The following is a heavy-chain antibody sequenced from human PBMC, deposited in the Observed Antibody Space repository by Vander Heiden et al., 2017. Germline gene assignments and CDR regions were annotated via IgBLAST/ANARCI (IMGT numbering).Heavy chain of an antibody. D-gene: IGHD2-15*01. V-gene: IGHV3-21*01. CDR2: ISSSRSYI. CDR3: ARDRNCSGGSCSPYYFDY. Sequence: EVQLVESGGGLVKPGGSMRLSCAASGFTFSSYSMNWVRQAQGEGLEWVSSISSSRSYIYYADSVKGRFTISRDNAKNSLYLQMNSLRAEDTAVYYCARDRNCSGGSCSPYYFDYWGQGTLVTVSS. CDR1: GFTFSSYS. J-gene: IGHJ4*02.